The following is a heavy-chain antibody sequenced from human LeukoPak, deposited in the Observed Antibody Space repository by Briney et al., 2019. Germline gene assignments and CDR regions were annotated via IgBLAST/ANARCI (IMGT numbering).Heavy chain of an antibody. CDR1: GGSISSYY. J-gene: IGHJ4*02. Sequence: PSETLSLTCTVSGGSISSYYWSWIRQPPGKGLEWIGYIYHSGSTNYNPSLKSRVTISVDTSKNQFSLKLSSVTAADTAVYYCARAGGDSSSWYLGYWGQGTLVTVSS. V-gene: IGHV4-59*01. CDR2: IYHSGST. CDR3: ARAGGDSSSWYLGY. D-gene: IGHD6-13*01.